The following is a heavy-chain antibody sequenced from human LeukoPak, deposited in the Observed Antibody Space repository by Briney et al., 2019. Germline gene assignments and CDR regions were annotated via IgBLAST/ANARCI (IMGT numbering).Heavy chain of an antibody. D-gene: IGHD6-19*01. Sequence: GGSLRLSCSTSGFIFSSYPMHWVRQPPGKGLEYVSGITSNGDSTNYADSVKGRFTISRDNSKNTLSLHMSSLRAEDTAVYYCAKSKEQWLINYFDYWGQGTLVTVSS. J-gene: IGHJ4*02. V-gene: IGHV3-64D*06. CDR3: AKSKEQWLINYFDY. CDR2: ITSNGDST. CDR1: GFIFSSYP.